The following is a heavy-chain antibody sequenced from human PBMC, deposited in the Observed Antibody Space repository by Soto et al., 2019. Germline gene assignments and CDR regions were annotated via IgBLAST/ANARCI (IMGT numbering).Heavy chain of an antibody. J-gene: IGHJ6*02. D-gene: IGHD2-15*01. Sequence: QVQLVQSGAEVKKPGSSVKVSCKASGGSISSYSINWVRQAPGQGLEWMGGIIPIFGKTNYAQKFQGRVTITADESTRTAXRDXSXPRSEDTAVYHCASLRGDCSGGRCNSGEYCYYGMDVWGQGTTVTVSS. V-gene: IGHV1-69*12. CDR3: ASLRGDCSGGRCNSGEYCYYGMDV. CDR1: GGSISSYS. CDR2: IIPIFGKT.